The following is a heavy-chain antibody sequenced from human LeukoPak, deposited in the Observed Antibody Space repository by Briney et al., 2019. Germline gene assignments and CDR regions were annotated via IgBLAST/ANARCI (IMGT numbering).Heavy chain of an antibody. J-gene: IGHJ4*02. V-gene: IGHV1-46*01. CDR3: ARESSSWYGDY. CDR2: INPSGGST. Sequence: ASVNVSCKASGYTFTSYYMHWVRQAPGQGLEWMGIINPSGGSTSYAQKFQGRVTMTRDTSTSTVYMELSSLRSEDTAVYYCARESSSWYGDYWGQGTLVTVSS. D-gene: IGHD6-13*01. CDR1: GYTFTSYY.